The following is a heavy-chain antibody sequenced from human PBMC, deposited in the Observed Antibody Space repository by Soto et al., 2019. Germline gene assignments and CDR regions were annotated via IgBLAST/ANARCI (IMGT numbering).Heavy chain of an antibody. CDR3: ARHVGWLPHVDY. D-gene: IGHD5-12*01. J-gene: IGHJ4*02. Sequence: QLQLQESGPGLVKPSETLSLTCTVSGGSISSSRYYWGWIRQPPGKGLEWIGSIYYSGSTYYNPSLKSRVTISVDTSKNQFSLKLSSVTAADTAVYYCARHVGWLPHVDYWGQGTLVTVSS. V-gene: IGHV4-39*01. CDR1: GGSISSSRYY. CDR2: IYYSGST.